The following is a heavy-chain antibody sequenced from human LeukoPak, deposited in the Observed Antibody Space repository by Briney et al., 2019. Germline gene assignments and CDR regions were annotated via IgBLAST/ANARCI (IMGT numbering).Heavy chain of an antibody. D-gene: IGHD2-8*01. V-gene: IGHV3-23*01. J-gene: IGHJ4*02. CDR1: GFTFSSYA. Sequence: PGGSLRLSCAGSGFTFSSYAMSWVRQAPGKGLEWVSAISDSGDYTSYADSVRGRFTISRDNSRNTLYLQMISLRPEDTAVYYCAKDTSIGKYCTNGVCSPFDYWGQGTLVTVSS. CDR2: ISDSGDYT. CDR3: AKDTSIGKYCTNGVCSPFDY.